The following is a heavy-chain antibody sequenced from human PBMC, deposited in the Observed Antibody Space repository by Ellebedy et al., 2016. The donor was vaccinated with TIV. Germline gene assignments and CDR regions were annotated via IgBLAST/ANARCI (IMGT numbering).Heavy chain of an antibody. Sequence: PGGSLRLSCAASGFTFSSYVMHWVRQAPGKGLEWVAIISYDGSNKYYADSVQGRSTISRDNSKNTLYLQMNSLRPEDTAVYYCAKVGLGPFDYWGQGTLVTVSS. CDR3: AKVGLGPFDY. V-gene: IGHV3-30*04. J-gene: IGHJ4*02. CDR2: ISYDGSNK. CDR1: GFTFSSYV.